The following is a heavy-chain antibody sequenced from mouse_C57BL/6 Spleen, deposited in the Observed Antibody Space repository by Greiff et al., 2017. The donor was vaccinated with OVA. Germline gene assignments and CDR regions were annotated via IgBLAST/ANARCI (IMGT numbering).Heavy chain of an antibody. D-gene: IGHD1-1*01. CDR1: GYTFTSYW. V-gene: IGHV1-72*01. CDR2: IDPNSGGT. J-gene: IGHJ2*01. CDR3: ARYCDGSSSLYYFDY. Sequence: QVQLQQPGAELVKPGASVKLSCKASGYTFTSYWMHWVKQRPGRGLEWIGRIDPNSGGTKYNEKFKSKATLTVDKPSSTAYMQLSSLTAEDSAVYYCARYCDGSSSLYYFDYWGQGTTLTVSS.